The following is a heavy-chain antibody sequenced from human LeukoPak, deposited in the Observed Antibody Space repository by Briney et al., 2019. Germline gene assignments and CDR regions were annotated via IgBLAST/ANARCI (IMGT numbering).Heavy chain of an antibody. CDR2: INHSGST. Sequence: SETLSLTCAVYGGSFSGYYWSWIRQPPGKGLEWIGEINHSGSTNYNPSLKSRVTMSVDKSKNQFSLKLSSVTAADTAVYYCARSTPVLLWFGEYYYYGMDVWGQGTTVTVSS. V-gene: IGHV4-34*01. D-gene: IGHD3-10*01. CDR1: GGSFSGYY. J-gene: IGHJ6*02. CDR3: ARSTPVLLWFGEYYYYGMDV.